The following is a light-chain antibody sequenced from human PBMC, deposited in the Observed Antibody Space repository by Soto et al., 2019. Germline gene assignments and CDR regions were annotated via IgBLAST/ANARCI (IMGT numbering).Light chain of an antibody. CDR3: QQYYSYPRT. Sequence: DIQMKQSASSLSAYVGASVTISCRASQNINSYLNWYQRKLGKAPKLLIYAASSLQSGVPSRFSGSGSGTDFTLTISCLQSEDFATYYCQQYYSYPRTFGEGTRLEIK. V-gene: IGKV1-39*01. J-gene: IGKJ5*01. CDR2: AAS. CDR1: QNINSY.